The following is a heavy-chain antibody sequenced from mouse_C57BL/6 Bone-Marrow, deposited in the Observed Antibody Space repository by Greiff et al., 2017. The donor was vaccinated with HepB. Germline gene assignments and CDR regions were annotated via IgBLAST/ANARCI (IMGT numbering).Heavy chain of an antibody. Sequence: EVQLQQSGPELVKPGASVKISCKASGYTFTDYYMNWVKQSHGKSLEWIGDINPNNGGTSYNQKFKGKATLTVDKSSSTAYMELRSLTSEDSAVYYCARPYYYGSRWYYAMDYWGQGTSVTVSS. CDR1: GYTFTDYY. J-gene: IGHJ4*01. CDR2: INPNNGGT. V-gene: IGHV1-26*01. CDR3: ARPYYYGSRWYYAMDY. D-gene: IGHD1-1*01.